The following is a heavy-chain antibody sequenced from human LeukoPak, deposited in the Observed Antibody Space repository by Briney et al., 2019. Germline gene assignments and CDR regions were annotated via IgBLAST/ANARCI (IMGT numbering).Heavy chain of an antibody. Sequence: SETLSLTCTVSGGSISSSSYYWGWIRQPPGKGLEWIGSIYYSGSTYYNPSLKSRVTISVDTSKNQFSLKLSSVTAADTAVYYCARGDVLLWFGEPYYFDYWGQGTLVTVSS. V-gene: IGHV4-39*01. CDR2: IYYSGST. J-gene: IGHJ4*02. CDR3: ARGDVLLWFGEPYYFDY. CDR1: GGSISSSSYY. D-gene: IGHD3-10*01.